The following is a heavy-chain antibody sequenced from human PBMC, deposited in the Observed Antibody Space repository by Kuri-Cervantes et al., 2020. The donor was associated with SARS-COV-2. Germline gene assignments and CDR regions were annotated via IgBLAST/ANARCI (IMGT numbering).Heavy chain of an antibody. CDR2: FKSKAAGGTI. Sequence: GGSLRLSCVASGFTFSDAWMSWVRQTPGKGLEWIGRFKSKAAGGTIVYAAPVQGRFTISRDDSRNTLYLQMNSLKTEDTAVYYCASLWPPGYWGQGTLVTVSS. J-gene: IGHJ4*02. CDR1: GFTFSDAW. V-gene: IGHV3-15*01. CDR3: ASLWPPGY.